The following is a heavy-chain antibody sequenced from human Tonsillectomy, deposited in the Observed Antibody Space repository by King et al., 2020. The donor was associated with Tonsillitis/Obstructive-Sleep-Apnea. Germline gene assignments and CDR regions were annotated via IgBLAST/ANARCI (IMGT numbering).Heavy chain of an antibody. Sequence: QLQESGPGLVKPSETLSLTCTVSGGSISSYYWSWIRQPPGKGLEWIGYIYYSGSTNYNPSLKSRVTISVDTSKNQFSLKLNSVTAADTAVYYCARVAVTPEDNWFYTWGHGTLVTVSS. CDR1: GGSISSYY. V-gene: IGHV4-59*01. CDR3: ARVAVTPEDNWFYT. D-gene: IGHD4-23*01. CDR2: IYYSGST. J-gene: IGHJ5*01.